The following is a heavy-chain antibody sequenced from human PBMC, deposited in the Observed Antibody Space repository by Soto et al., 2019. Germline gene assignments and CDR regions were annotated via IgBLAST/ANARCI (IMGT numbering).Heavy chain of an antibody. D-gene: IGHD2-15*01. V-gene: IGHV3-21*01. Sequence: GESLKISCAASGFTFSSYSMNWVRQAPGKGLEWVSSISSSSSYIYYADSVKGRFTISRDNAKNSLYLQMNSLRAEDTAVYYCARDVAAFMDVWGKGTTVTVSS. CDR2: ISSSSSYI. CDR3: ARDVAAFMDV. J-gene: IGHJ6*03. CDR1: GFTFSSYS.